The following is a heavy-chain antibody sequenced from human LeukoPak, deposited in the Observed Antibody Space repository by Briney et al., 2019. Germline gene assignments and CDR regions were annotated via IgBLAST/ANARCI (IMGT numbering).Heavy chain of an antibody. V-gene: IGHV1-2*02. D-gene: IGHD3-3*01. CDR2: INPNSGGT. CDR3: ARVGEWLSTYNWFDP. J-gene: IGHJ5*02. CDR1: GYTFTGYY. Sequence: GASVKVSCKASGYTFTGYYMHWVRQAPGQGLEWMGWINPNSGGTNYAQKFQGRVTMTRDTSISTAYMELSRLRSDDTAVYYCARVGEWLSTYNWFDPWGQGTLVTVSS.